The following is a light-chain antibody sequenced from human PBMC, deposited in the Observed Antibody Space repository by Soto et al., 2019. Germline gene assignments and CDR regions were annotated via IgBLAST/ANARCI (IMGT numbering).Light chain of an antibody. CDR2: VNI. CDR1: SSNIGAGYD. J-gene: IGLJ2*01. V-gene: IGLV1-40*01. CDR3: QSYDSSLRVL. Sequence: QSVLTQPPSASGTPGQRVTISCTGDSSNIGAGYDVHWYQQLPGTAPKLLIYVNINRPSGVPDRFSASRSDSSASLAITGLQAEDEADYYCQSYDSSLRVLFGGGTKVTVL.